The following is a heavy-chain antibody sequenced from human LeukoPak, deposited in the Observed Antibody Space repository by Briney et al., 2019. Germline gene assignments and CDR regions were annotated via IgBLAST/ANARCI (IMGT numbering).Heavy chain of an antibody. D-gene: IGHD3-10*01. J-gene: IGHJ4*02. Sequence: GGSLRLSCAASGFTFSSYAMTWVRQAPGKGLEWVSAISSSGGNAYYADSVKGRFTTSRDNSKNTLYLQMNSLRAEDTAVYYCADYGSGSYCFDYWGQGTLVTVSS. CDR3: ADYGSGSYCFDY. V-gene: IGHV3-23*01. CDR2: ISSSGGNA. CDR1: GFTFSSYA.